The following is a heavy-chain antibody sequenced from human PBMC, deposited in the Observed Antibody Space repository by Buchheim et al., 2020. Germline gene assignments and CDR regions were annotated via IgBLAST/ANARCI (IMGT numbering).Heavy chain of an antibody. Sequence: QLQLQESGPGLVKPSKTLSLTCTVSGGSISSSSYYWGWIRQPPGKGLEWIGSIYYSGSTYYNPSLKSRVTISVDTSKDQFSLKLSSVTAADTAVYYCARRRRIAVAGHNWFDPWGQGTL. CDR1: GGSISSSSYY. J-gene: IGHJ5*02. CDR3: ARRRRIAVAGHNWFDP. D-gene: IGHD6-19*01. CDR2: IYYSGST. V-gene: IGHV4-39*07.